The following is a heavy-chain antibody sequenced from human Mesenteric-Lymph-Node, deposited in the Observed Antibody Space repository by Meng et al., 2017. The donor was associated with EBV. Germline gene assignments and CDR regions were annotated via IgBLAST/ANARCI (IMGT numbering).Heavy chain of an antibody. CDR2: INHSGST. V-gene: IGHV4-34*01. CDR3: ARDYFGLGTYYNYDWIDS. J-gene: IGHJ5*01. Sequence: QVQLQQWGAGLLKPSESLSLTCACYGGSFSCYYWSWIRQSPGKGLEWIGEINHSGSTNYNPSLKSRVSISLDTSDNQFSLKLHSVTAADTAVYYCARDYFGLGTYYNYDWIDSWGQGTLVTVSS. D-gene: IGHD3-10*01. CDR1: GGSFSCYY.